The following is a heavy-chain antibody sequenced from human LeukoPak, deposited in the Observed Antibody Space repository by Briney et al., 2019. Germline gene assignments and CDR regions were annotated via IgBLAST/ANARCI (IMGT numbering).Heavy chain of an antibody. Sequence: ASVKVSCKASGYTFTSYAMHWVRQAPGQRLEWMGWINAGNGNTKYSQKFQGRVTITRDTSASTAYMELRSLRSEDTAVYYCARDLCRYCSSTSSNWFDPWGQGTLVTVSS. CDR2: INAGNGNT. V-gene: IGHV1-3*01. D-gene: IGHD2-2*01. CDR1: GYTFTSYA. J-gene: IGHJ5*02. CDR3: ARDLCRYCSSTSSNWFDP.